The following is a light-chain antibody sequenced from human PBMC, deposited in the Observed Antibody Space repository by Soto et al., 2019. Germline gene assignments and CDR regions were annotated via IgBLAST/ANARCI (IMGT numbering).Light chain of an antibody. V-gene: IGKV3-20*01. CDR1: QTVRNNY. Sequence: EFVLTQSPGTPSLSPGERATLSCRAIQTVRNNYLAWYQQEPGQAPRLLIYDASSRATGIPDRLSGGGSGTDFTLTISRLEPEDFAVYYCQQYGSSPFFGGGTKVDIK. CDR2: DAS. J-gene: IGKJ4*01. CDR3: QQYGSSPF.